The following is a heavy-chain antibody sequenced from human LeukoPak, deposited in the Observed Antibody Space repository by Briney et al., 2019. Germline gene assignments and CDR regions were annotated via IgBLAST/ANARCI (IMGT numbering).Heavy chain of an antibody. CDR3: AKGGGSYYGEAFDI. Sequence: GGSLRLSCAASGFTFDDYALHWVRQAPGKGLEWVSGISWNSGSIGYADSVKGRFTISRDNSKNTLYLQMNSLRAEDTAVYYCAKGGGSYYGEAFDIWGQGTMVTVSS. CDR2: ISWNSGSI. V-gene: IGHV3-9*01. D-gene: IGHD1-26*01. CDR1: GFTFDDYA. J-gene: IGHJ3*02.